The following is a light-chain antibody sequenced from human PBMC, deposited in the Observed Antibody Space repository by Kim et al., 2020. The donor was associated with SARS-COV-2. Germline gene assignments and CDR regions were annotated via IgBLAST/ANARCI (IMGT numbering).Light chain of an antibody. CDR1: SSDVGNYKF. V-gene: IGLV2-11*01. CDR2: DVT. Sequence: QSVNISCTGTSSDVGNYKFVSWYQQHPGKAPKLIIFDVTERPSGVPDRFSASKSGNTASLTISGLQAEDDADYYCCSFAGSYTPVIFGGGTQLTVL. CDR3: CSFAGSYTPVI. J-gene: IGLJ2*01.